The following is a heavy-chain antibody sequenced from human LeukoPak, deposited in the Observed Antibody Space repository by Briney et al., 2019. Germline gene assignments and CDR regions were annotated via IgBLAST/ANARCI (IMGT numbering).Heavy chain of an antibody. J-gene: IGHJ4*02. CDR1: GFAFSDNF. D-gene: IGHD1-1*01. CDR2: IHPHGRYA. Sequence: GGSLRLSCAASGFAFSDNFMHWVRQSPEKGLVWVSDIHPHGRYAAYADSVRGRFTISRDDAKNTLYLQMNSLTSEDTAVYYCVRGTNDWKGLDYWGQGTLVTASS. CDR3: VRGTNDWKGLDY. V-gene: IGHV3-74*03.